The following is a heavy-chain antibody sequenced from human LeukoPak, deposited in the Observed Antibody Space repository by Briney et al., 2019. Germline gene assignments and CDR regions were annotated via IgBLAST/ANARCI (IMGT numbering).Heavy chain of an antibody. J-gene: IGHJ4*02. D-gene: IGHD1-26*01. V-gene: IGHV3-30*04. CDR3: AREFSGSNYGFPFDY. Sequence: GALRLSCAASGFTFSSYAMHWVRQAPGKGLEWVAVISYDGSNNYYADSVKGRFTISRDNAKNSLYLQMNSLRAEDTAVYYCAREFSGSNYGFPFDYWGQGTLVTVSS. CDR1: GFTFSSYA. CDR2: ISYDGSNN.